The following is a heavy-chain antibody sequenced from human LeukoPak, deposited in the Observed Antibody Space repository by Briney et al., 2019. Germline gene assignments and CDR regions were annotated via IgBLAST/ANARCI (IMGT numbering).Heavy chain of an antibody. CDR2: INQEGSEK. V-gene: IGHV3-7*01. CDR3: AVNLPFDY. CDR1: GFTVSSNY. Sequence: PGGSLRLSCAASGFTVSSNYMSWVRQAPGKGLEWVANINQEGSEKNYVDSVKGRFTISRDNAKNSLYLQMSSLRAEDTAVYYCAVNLPFDYWGQGTLVTVSS. J-gene: IGHJ4*02.